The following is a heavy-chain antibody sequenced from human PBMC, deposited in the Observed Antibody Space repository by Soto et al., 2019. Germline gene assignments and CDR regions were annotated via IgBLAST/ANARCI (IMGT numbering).Heavy chain of an antibody. CDR2: IYYSGST. Sequence: SETLSLTCTVSGGSISSYYWSWIRQPPGEGLEWIGYIYYSGSTNYNPSLKSRVTISVDTSKNQFSLKLSSVTAADTAVYYCAIGAALSLRVYYYGMDVWGQGTTVSASS. V-gene: IGHV4-59*01. CDR3: AIGAALSLRVYYYGMDV. J-gene: IGHJ6*02. CDR1: GGSISSYY.